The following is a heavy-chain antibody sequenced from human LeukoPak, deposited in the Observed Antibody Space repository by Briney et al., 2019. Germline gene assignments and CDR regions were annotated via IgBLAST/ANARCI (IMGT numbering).Heavy chain of an antibody. Sequence: GEPLKFSCKASGYSFTSYWIGWVRQMPGKGLEWMGIIDPSDSETRYTPSFQGQVTISADKSLTTAYLQWNSLKASDTAMYYCAIQTARGRSVDYWGQGTLVTVSS. D-gene: IGHD5-12*01. J-gene: IGHJ4*02. CDR2: IDPSDSET. CDR3: AIQTARGRSVDY. V-gene: IGHV5-51*01. CDR1: GYSFTSYW.